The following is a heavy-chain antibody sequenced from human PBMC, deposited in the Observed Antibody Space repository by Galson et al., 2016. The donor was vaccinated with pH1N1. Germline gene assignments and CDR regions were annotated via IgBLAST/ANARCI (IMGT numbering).Heavy chain of an antibody. CDR3: AKVGGSLSGYIDG. CDR2: ISWNSGTT. D-gene: IGHD3-9*01. J-gene: IGHJ6*04. Sequence: SLRLSCAASGFTFDDSAMHWVRQAPGKGLEWVSGISWNSGTTDYADSVQGRFTVSRDNVKHSLYLQMNSLRPEDTALYYCAKVGGSLSGYIDGWGKGTTVTVSS. CDR1: GFTFDDSA. V-gene: IGHV3-9*01.